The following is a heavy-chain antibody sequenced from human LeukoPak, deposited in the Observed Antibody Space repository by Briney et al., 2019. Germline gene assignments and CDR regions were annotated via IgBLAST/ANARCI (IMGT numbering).Heavy chain of an antibody. CDR1: GFTFSDYY. J-gene: IGHJ5*02. CDR3: SRGLDVWSGYLNWFDP. CDR2: ISSSGSTI. D-gene: IGHD3-3*01. V-gene: IGHV3-11*01. Sequence: PGGSLRLSCAASGFTFSDYYMSSIRQAPGKGLEWVSYISSSGSTIYYADSVKGRFTISRDNAKNSLYLQMNSLRAEDSAVYYCSRGLDVWSGYLNWFDPWGQGTLVTVSS.